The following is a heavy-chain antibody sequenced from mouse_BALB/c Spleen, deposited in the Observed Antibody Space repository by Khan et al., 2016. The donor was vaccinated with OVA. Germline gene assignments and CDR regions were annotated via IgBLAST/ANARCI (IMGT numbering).Heavy chain of an antibody. CDR2: IYPGDGNT. Sequence: VALVESGAELVRPGSSVKISCKASGYAFSNYLMNWVKQGPGQGLEWIGQIYPGDGNTNYNGKFKDKATLTADNYSRTAYMQLSSLTSEDSAVYFCARSGYDDFDYWGQGTLVTVSA. CDR3: ARSGYDDFDY. CDR1: GYAFSNYL. D-gene: IGHD2-2*01. J-gene: IGHJ3*01. V-gene: IGHV1-80*01.